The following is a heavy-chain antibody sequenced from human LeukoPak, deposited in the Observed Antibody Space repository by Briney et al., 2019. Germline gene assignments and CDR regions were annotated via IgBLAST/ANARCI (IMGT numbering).Heavy chain of an antibody. D-gene: IGHD5-24*01. CDR1: GYTFTSYY. V-gene: IGHV1-46*01. Sequence: ASVKVSCKASGYTFTSYYMHWVRQAPGQGLEWMGIINPSGGSTSYAQKFQGRVTMTRDTSTSTVYMELSSLRSDDTAVYYCARQARWDGYNLATDTDAFDIWGQGTMVTVSS. CDR3: ARQARWDGYNLATDTDAFDI. CDR2: INPSGGST. J-gene: IGHJ3*02.